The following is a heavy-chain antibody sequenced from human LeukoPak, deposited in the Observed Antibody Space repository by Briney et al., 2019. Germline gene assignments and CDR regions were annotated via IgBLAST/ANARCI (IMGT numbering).Heavy chain of an antibody. V-gene: IGHV4-4*07. CDR2: IYTSGST. CDR3: ARDATGGQWLDPIEL. Sequence: PSETLSLTCTVSGGSISSYYWSWIRKPAGKGLEWIGRIYTSGSTNYNPPLKSRVTMSVDTSKNQFSLKLSSVTAADTAVYYCARDATGGQWLDPIELWGQGTMVTVSS. D-gene: IGHD6-19*01. J-gene: IGHJ3*01. CDR1: GGSISSYY.